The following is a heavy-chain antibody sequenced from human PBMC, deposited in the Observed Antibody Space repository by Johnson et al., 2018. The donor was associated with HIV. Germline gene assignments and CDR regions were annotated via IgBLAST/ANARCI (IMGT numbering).Heavy chain of an antibody. CDR3: AKTAAADAFDI. CDR2: ISYDGSNK. Sequence: QVQLVESGGGLIQPGRSLRLSCAASGFTFSSYAMHWVRQAPGKGLAWVAVISYDGSNKYYADSVKGRFTISRDNSKNTLYLQMNSLRAEDTAVYYCAKTAAADAFDIWGQGTMVTVSS. CDR1: GFTFSSYA. J-gene: IGHJ3*02. V-gene: IGHV3-30*18. D-gene: IGHD2-2*01.